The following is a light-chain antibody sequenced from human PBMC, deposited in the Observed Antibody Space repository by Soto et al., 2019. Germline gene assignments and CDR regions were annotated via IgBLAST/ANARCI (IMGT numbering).Light chain of an antibody. CDR2: DAS. CDR1: QSFSSW. Sequence: DIQMTQSPSTLSASVGDRVTITCRASQSFSSWLAWYQQKPGKAPKLLISDASSLKSGVPSRFSGSGSGTEFTLTISSLQPDDFATYYCQQYNSYPFTFCGGTKVEIK. V-gene: IGKV1-5*01. J-gene: IGKJ4*01. CDR3: QQYNSYPFT.